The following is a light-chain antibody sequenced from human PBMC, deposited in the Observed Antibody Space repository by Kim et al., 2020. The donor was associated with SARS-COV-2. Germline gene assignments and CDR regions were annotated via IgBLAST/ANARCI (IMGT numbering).Light chain of an antibody. J-gene: IGKJ4*01. CDR2: DAS. V-gene: IGKV1-5*01. CDR3: QQYYVYPLT. Sequence: SASVGDRVTLACRASQSVDRRLAWYQQKPGEAPKVLIYDASSLQRGVPSRFSGGGSGTEFALTITTLQPDDFATYYCQQYYVYPLTFGGGAKVEI. CDR1: QSVDRR.